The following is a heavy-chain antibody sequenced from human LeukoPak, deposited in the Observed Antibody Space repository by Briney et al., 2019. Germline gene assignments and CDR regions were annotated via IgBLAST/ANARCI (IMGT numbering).Heavy chain of an antibody. D-gene: IGHD3-10*01. V-gene: IGHV4-30-4*01. CDR3: ARGRTYYGSGSQRDPLDD. J-gene: IGHJ4*01. CDR1: GGSISSGDYY. Sequence: SETLSLTCTVSGGSISSGDYYWSWIRQPPGKGLEWIGYIYYSGSTYYNPSLKSRVTISVDTSKNQFSLKLSSVTAADTAVYYCARGRTYYGSGSQRDPLDDWGHVTLVNVFS. CDR2: IYYSGST.